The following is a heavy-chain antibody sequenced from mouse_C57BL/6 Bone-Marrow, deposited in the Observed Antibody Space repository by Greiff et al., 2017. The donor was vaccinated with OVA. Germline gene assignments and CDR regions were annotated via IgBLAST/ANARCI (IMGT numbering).Heavy chain of an antibody. CDR1: GYTFTDSE. V-gene: IGHV1-15*01. J-gene: IGHJ4*01. CDR2: IDPETGGT. Sequence: VQRVESGAELVRPGASVTLSCKASGYTFTDSEMHWVKQTPVHGLEWIGAIDPETGGTAYNQKFKGKAILTADKSSSTAYMELRSLTSEDSAVYYCTRGYSNYYAMDYWGQGTSVTVSS. CDR3: TRGYSNYYAMDY. D-gene: IGHD2-5*01.